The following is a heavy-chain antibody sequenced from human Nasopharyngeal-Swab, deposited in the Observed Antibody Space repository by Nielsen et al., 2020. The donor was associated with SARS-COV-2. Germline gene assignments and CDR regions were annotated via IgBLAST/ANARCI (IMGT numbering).Heavy chain of an antibody. V-gene: IGHV1-3*01. D-gene: IGHD3-10*01. Sequence: WVRQAPGQRLEWMGWINAGNGNTKSSQKFQGGVTITRDTSASTDYMELSSMRSEDTAVYYCARAGIGRGVDYWGQGTLVTVSS. J-gene: IGHJ4*02. CDR3: ARAGIGRGVDY. CDR2: INAGNGNT.